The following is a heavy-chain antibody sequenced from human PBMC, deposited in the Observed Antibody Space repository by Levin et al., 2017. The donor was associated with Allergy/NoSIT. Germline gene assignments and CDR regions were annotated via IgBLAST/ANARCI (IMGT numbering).Heavy chain of an antibody. D-gene: IGHD3-3*01. Sequence: GGSLRLSCAASGFTFSSYAMSWVRQAPGKGLEWVSAISGSGGSTYYADSVKGRFTISRDNSKNTLYLQMNSLRAEDTAVYYCAKAHSSYYDFCDAFDSWGQGTMVTVSS. CDR3: AKAHSSYYDFCDAFDS. CDR1: GFTFSSYA. CDR2: ISGSGGST. J-gene: IGHJ3*02. V-gene: IGHV3-23*01.